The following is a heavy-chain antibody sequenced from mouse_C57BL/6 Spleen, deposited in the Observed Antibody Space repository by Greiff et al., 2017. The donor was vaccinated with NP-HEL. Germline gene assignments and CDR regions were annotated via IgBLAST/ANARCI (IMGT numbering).Heavy chain of an antibody. V-gene: IGHV1-69*01. CDR3: ARMDYDRAMDY. CDR1: GYTFTSYW. J-gene: IGHJ4*01. CDR2: IDPSDSYT. Sequence: QVQLQQPGAELVMPGASVKLSCKASGYTFTSYWMHWVKQRPGQGLEWIGEIDPSDSYTNYNQKFKGKSTLTVDKSSSTAYMQLSSLTSEDSAVYYCARMDYDRAMDYWGQGTSVTVSS. D-gene: IGHD2-4*01.